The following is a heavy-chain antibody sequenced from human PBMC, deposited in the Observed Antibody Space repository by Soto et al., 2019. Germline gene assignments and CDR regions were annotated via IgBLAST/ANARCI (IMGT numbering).Heavy chain of an antibody. D-gene: IGHD5-12*01. J-gene: IGHJ6*02. CDR3: ASRGVEMATIKRYYYGMDV. CDR2: IIPIFGTA. CDR1: GGPFSSYA. Sequence: GASVKVSFKASGGPFSSYAISWVRQAPGQGLEWMGGIIPIFGTANYAQKFQGRVTITADKSTSTAYMELSSLRSEDTAVYYCASRGVEMATIKRYYYGMDVWGQGTTVTVSS. V-gene: IGHV1-69*06.